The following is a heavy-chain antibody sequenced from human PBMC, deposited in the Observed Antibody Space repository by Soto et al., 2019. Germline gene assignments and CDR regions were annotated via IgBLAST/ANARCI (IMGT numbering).Heavy chain of an antibody. Sequence: EVQLVESGGGLVQPGGSLRLSCAASGFTFSSYEMNWVRQAPGKGLEWVSYISSSGSTIYYADSVKGRFTISRDNDKNSLYLQMNSLRAEDTAVYYCARWTGSDSSGYYYVGGLDYWGQGTLVTVSS. CDR2: ISSSGSTI. CDR3: ARWTGSDSSGYYYVGGLDY. D-gene: IGHD3-22*01. CDR1: GFTFSSYE. J-gene: IGHJ4*02. V-gene: IGHV3-48*03.